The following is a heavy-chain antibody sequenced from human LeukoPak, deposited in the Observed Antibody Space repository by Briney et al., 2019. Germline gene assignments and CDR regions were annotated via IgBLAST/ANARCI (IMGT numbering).Heavy chain of an antibody. V-gene: IGHV4-59*01. D-gene: IGHD4-11*01. Sequence: KPSETLSLTCTVSGGSISSYYWSWIRQPPGKGLEWIGYSYYSGSTNYNPSPKSRVTISVDTSKNQFSLKLSSVTAADTAVYYCARESNSNPPGYYFDYWGQGTLVTVSS. CDR2: SYYSGST. CDR3: ARESNSNPPGYYFDY. J-gene: IGHJ4*02. CDR1: GGSISSYY.